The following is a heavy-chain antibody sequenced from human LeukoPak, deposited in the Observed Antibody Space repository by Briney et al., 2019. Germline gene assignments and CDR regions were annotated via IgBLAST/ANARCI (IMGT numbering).Heavy chain of an antibody. CDR2: IFYSGST. J-gene: IGHJ4*02. V-gene: IGHV4-31*03. CDR3: AGVGGVHLGFDY. Sequence: SQTLSLTCTVSGGSVSSGGYYWSWIRQHPGKGPEWIGYIFYSGSTHYNPSLKRRVTLSLDTSKNQFSLKLSSVTAADTAIYYCAGVGGVHLGFDYWGRGPLVTVPS. CDR1: GGSVSSGGYY. D-gene: IGHD3-16*01.